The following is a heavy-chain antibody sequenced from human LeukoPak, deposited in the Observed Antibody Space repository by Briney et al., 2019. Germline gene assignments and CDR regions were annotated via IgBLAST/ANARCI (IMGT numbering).Heavy chain of an antibody. CDR1: GFTFSNHG. Sequence: PGGTLRLSCAASGFTFSNHGMNWVRQAPGKGLEWVSGISPSADIKYYADSVKGRFTISRDNSKNMLYLQMNSLKVEDTALYYCARGLFLSGYLDAFDIWGQGTVVTVSS. CDR2: ISPSADIK. CDR3: ARGLFLSGYLDAFDI. D-gene: IGHD3-22*01. V-gene: IGHV3-23*01. J-gene: IGHJ3*02.